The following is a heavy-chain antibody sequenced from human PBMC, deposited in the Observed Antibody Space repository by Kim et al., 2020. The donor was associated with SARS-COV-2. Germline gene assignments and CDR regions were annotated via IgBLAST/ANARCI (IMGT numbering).Heavy chain of an antibody. CDR2: LSNSGSST. CDR1: GFTFNSYA. D-gene: IGHD5-12*01. J-gene: IGHJ4*02. Sequence: GGSLRLSCAASGFTFNSYAMSWVCQAPGKGLEWVSTLSNSGSSTYYADSVKGRFTISRDNSKNTLYLQMNSLRAEDTAVYYCAKNRADSGYAPCDYWGQGTLVTVSS. V-gene: IGHV3-23*01. CDR3: AKNRADSGYAPCDY.